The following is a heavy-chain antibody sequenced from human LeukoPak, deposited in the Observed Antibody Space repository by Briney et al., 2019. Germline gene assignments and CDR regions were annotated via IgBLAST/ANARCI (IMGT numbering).Heavy chain of an antibody. CDR1: GGTFSSYA. D-gene: IGHD3-10*01. V-gene: IGHV1-69*04. Sequence: ASVTVSCKASGGTFSSYAISWVRQAPGQGLEWMGRIIPILGIANYAQKFQGRVTITADKSTSTAYMELSSLRSEDTAVYYCARDHFNLGGSGSYYNSYFDYWGQGTLVTVSS. J-gene: IGHJ4*02. CDR2: IIPILGIA. CDR3: ARDHFNLGGSGSYYNSYFDY.